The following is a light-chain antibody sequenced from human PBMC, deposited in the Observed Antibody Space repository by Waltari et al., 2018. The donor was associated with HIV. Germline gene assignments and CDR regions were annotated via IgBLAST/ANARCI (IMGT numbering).Light chain of an antibody. Sequence: DIQMTQSPSTLSASVGDRVTITCRASQTIGVWLAWYQQKPGQAPNILIYKASTLETGVPSRFSGSGSGTEFTLTIGGLQPDDFATYYCQHYNGYPWTFGQGTKVEMK. CDR2: KAS. V-gene: IGKV1-5*03. CDR3: QHYNGYPWT. J-gene: IGKJ1*01. CDR1: QTIGVW.